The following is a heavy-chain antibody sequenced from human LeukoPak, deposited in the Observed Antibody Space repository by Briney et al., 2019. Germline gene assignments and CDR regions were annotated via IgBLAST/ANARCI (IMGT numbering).Heavy chain of an antibody. CDR3: ARVRFGELSVDY. J-gene: IGHJ4*02. D-gene: IGHD3-10*01. V-gene: IGHV4-34*01. Sequence: PSETLSLTCAVYGGSFSGYYWSWIRQPPGKGLEWIGEINHSGSTNYNPSLKSRVTISVDTSKNQFSLKLSSVTAADTAVYYCARVRFGELSVDYWGQGTLVTVSS. CDR1: GGSFSGYY. CDR2: INHSGST.